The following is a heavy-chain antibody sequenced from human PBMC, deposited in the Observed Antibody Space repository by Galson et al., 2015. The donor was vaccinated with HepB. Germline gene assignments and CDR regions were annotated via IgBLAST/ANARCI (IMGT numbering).Heavy chain of an antibody. CDR2: IIPIFGTA. CDR3: ARDGVVCDSSGYCLDY. Sequence: SVKVSCKASGGTFSSYAISWVRQAPGQGLEWMGGIIPIFGTANYAQKFQGRVTITADESTSTAYMELSSLRSEDTAVYYCARDGVVCDSSGYCLDYWGQGTLVTVSS. CDR1: GGTFSSYA. J-gene: IGHJ4*02. D-gene: IGHD3-22*01. V-gene: IGHV1-69*13.